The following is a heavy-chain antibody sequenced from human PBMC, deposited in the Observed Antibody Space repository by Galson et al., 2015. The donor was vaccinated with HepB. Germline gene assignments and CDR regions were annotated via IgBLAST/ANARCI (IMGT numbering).Heavy chain of an antibody. CDR2: ISAYNGNT. CDR1: GYTFTSYG. Sequence: SVKVSCKASGYTFTSYGTSWVRQAPGQGLEWMGWISAYNGNTNYAQKLQGRVTMTTDTSTSTAYMELRSLRSDDTAVYYCARYSSGYYFFDYWGQGTLVTVSS. CDR3: ARYSSGYYFFDY. J-gene: IGHJ4*02. V-gene: IGHV1-18*01. D-gene: IGHD3-22*01.